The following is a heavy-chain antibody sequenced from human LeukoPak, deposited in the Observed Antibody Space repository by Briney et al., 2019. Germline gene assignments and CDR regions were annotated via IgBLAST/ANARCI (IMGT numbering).Heavy chain of an antibody. CDR3: AKEKEMATTFYYYYYGMDV. CDR1: GFTFSNYW. V-gene: IGHV3-7*01. Sequence: GGSPRLSCAASGFTFSNYWMIWVRQAPGKGLEWVGNIKQDGSEKRYADSVKGRFTISRDNSKNTLYLQMNSLRAEDTAVYYCAKEKEMATTFYYYYYGMDVWGQGTTVTVTS. CDR2: IKQDGSEK. D-gene: IGHD5-24*01. J-gene: IGHJ6*02.